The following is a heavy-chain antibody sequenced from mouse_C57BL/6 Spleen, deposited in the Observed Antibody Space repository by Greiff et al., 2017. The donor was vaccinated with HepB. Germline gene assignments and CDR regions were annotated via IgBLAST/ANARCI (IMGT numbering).Heavy chain of an antibody. D-gene: IGHD1-1*01. J-gene: IGHJ1*03. CDR1: GYTFTDYY. CDR3: ARSTTVPWYFDV. V-gene: IGHV1-76*01. Sequence: QVQLQQSGAELVRPGASVKLSCKASGYTFTDYYINWVKQRPGQGLEWIARIYPGSGNTYYNEKFKGKATLTAEKSSSTAYMQLSSLTSEDSAVYFCARSTTVPWYFDVWGTGTTVTVSS. CDR2: IYPGSGNT.